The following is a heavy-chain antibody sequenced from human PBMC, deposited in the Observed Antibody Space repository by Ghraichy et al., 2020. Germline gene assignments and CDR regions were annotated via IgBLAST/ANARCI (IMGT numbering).Heavy chain of an antibody. V-gene: IGHV3-21*01. CDR3: ARNLYGITASYYYYGMDV. CDR2: ISSSSSSI. J-gene: IGHJ6*02. D-gene: IGHD1-20*01. CDR1: GFTFSSYS. Sequence: GESLNISCAASGFTFSSYSVTWVRQAPGKGLEWVSSISSSSSSIYYADSLKGRFTISRDNAKNSLYLQMNSLRAEDTAVYYCARNLYGITASYYYYGMDVWGQGTTVIVSS.